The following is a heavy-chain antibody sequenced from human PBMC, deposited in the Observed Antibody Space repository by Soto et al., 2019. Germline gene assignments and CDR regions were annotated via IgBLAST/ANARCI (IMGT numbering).Heavy chain of an antibody. CDR3: ARGAGRIAARVDY. CDR2: IYYSGST. Sequence: QVQLQESGPGLVKPSQTLSLTCTVSGGSISSGDYYWSWIRQPPGKGLEWIGYIYYSGSTYYNPSLKRRVTISVDPSKNQFSLKLSSVTAADTAVYYCARGAGRIAARVDYWGQGTLVTVSS. J-gene: IGHJ4*02. CDR1: GGSISSGDYY. D-gene: IGHD6-6*01. V-gene: IGHV4-30-4*01.